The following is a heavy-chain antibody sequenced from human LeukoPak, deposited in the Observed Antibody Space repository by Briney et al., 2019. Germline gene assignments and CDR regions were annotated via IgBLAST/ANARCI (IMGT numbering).Heavy chain of an antibody. V-gene: IGHV1-2*02. CDR2: VNPNSGGT. D-gene: IGHD3-16*02. CDR3: ASAYYDYVWGSYRHGAFDI. J-gene: IGHJ3*02. CDR1: GYTFTCYY. Sequence: ASVTVSCKASGYTFTCYYMHWVRQAPGQGHEWMGCVNPNSGGTNYAQKFQGRVTMTRDTSISTAYMELSRLRSDDTAVYYCASAYYDYVWGSYRHGAFDIWGQGTMVTVSS.